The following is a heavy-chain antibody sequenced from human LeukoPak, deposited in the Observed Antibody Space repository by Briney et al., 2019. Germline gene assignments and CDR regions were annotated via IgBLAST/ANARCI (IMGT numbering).Heavy chain of an antibody. CDR2: ISSSGTTI. J-gene: IGHJ4*02. CDR1: XXXXXXYX. CDR3: ARDRYGDYGSPDY. Sequence: GGSXXLXCVXXXXXXXXYXXXXXRQAPGKXLEWVSYISSSGTTIYYADSVKGRCTISRDKSKNTLYLQMNSLRAEDTAVYYCARDRYGDYGSPDYWGQGTLVTVSS. D-gene: IGHD4-17*01. V-gene: IGHV3-11*04.